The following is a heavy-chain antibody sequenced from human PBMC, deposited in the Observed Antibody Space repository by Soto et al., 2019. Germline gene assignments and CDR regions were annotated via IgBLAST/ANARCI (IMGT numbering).Heavy chain of an antibody. CDR2: IYSTGTT. J-gene: IGHJ6*02. CDR1: SGSISNYY. CDR3: AREKDYYHSAMDV. V-gene: IGHV4-4*07. Sequence: SETLSLTCSVSSGSISNYYWSWIRQPAGRGLEWIGRIYSTGTTDYNPSLQSRLTMSVDTSKNQLFLKLRSVTAADTAVYYCAREKDYYHSAMDVWGPGTTVTVSS.